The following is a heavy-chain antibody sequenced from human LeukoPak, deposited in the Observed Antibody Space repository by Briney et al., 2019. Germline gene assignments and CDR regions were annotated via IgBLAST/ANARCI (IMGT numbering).Heavy chain of an antibody. J-gene: IGHJ4*02. V-gene: IGHV3-23*01. CDR3: AKGSDILTGYYY. CDR2: IGGSGGST. D-gene: IGHD3-9*01. Sequence: GGSLRLSCAASGFTFSSYAMSWVRQAPGKGLEWVSAIGGSGGSTYYADSVKGRFTISRDNSKNTLYLQMNSLRAEDTAVYYCAKGSDILTGYYYWGQGTLVTVSS. CDR1: GFTFSSYA.